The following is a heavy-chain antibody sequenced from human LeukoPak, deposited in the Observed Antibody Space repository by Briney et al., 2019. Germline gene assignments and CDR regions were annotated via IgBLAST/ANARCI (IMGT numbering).Heavy chain of an antibody. CDR2: VYYTGST. Sequence: PSETLSLTCTVSGGSISTYYWNWIRQPPGKGLEWIGYVYYTGSTNYNPSLKSRVTISVDTSKNQFSLKLSSVTAADTAVYYCARGRVLGSSSPFDYWGQGTLVTVSS. CDR1: GGSISTYY. V-gene: IGHV4-59*12. J-gene: IGHJ4*02. D-gene: IGHD6-6*01. CDR3: ARGRVLGSSSPFDY.